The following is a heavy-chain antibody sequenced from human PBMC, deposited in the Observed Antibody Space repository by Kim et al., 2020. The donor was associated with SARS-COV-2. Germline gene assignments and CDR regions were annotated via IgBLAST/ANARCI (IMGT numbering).Heavy chain of an antibody. CDR1: WFTFSGST. CDR2: IRSKPNNYAT. CDR3: TRFYLIADGWYDALD. D-gene: IGHD6-19*01. J-gene: IGHJ3*02. V-gene: IGHV3-73*01. Sequence: GGSLRLSCAASWFTFSGSTMHWVRQASGKGLEWVGRIRSKPNNYATAYAASVKGRFTISREASTNTAYLQTSSLKIEDPPVSYCTRFYLIADGWYDALD.